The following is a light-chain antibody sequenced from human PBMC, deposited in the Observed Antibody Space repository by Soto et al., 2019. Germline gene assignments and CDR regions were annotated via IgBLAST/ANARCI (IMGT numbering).Light chain of an antibody. Sequence: QSALTQPASVSGSPGQSITISCTGTSSDVGTYTLVSWYQQHPGKAPKLVIYEVNKRPAGVSKRFSGSRSGDTASLTISGLQAEDEADYYCSAYAGPITFYVFGPGTKLTVL. CDR1: SSDVGTYTL. CDR3: SAYAGPITFYV. J-gene: IGLJ1*01. V-gene: IGLV2-23*02. CDR2: EVN.